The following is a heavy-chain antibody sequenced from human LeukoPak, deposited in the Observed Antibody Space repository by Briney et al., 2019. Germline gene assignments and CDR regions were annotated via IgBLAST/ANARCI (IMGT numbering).Heavy chain of an antibody. CDR3: AREGYYDSSGYYPYYYYGMDV. Sequence: GGSLRLSCAASGFTFSSYSMNWVRQAPGKGLEWVSSISSSRSYIYYADSVKGRFTISRDNAKNSLYLQMNSLRAEDTAVYYCAREGYYDSSGYYPYYYYGMDVWGQGTTVTVSS. J-gene: IGHJ6*02. CDR1: GFTFSSYS. V-gene: IGHV3-21*01. D-gene: IGHD3-22*01. CDR2: ISSSRSYI.